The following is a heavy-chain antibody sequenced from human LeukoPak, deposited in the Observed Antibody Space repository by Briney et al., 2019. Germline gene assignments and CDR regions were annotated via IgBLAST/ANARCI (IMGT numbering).Heavy chain of an antibody. CDR3: AGRRVLDASFDY. CDR1: GFTVSGNY. V-gene: IGHV3-66*02. CDR2: IYSSDNT. J-gene: IGHJ4*02. D-gene: IGHD3-16*01. Sequence: GSLRLSCAASGFTVSGNYMSWVRRAPGKGLEWVSVIYSSDNTYYIDSVKGRFTISRDNSKNTLYLQMNSLRAEDTAVYYCAGRRVLDASFDYWGQGTLVTVSS.